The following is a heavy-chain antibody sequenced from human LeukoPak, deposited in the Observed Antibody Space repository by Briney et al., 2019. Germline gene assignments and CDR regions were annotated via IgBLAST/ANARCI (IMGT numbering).Heavy chain of an antibody. Sequence: PSETLSLTCTVSGGSITSSGYYWGWIRQPPGKGPEWIATIYYSGGRTYYNPSLKSRVTISVVTSKNQFSLKLNSVTAADTAVYYCARSVRPSYTTPGAFDIWGQGTMVTVSS. V-gene: IGHV4-39*07. CDR3: ARSVRPSYTTPGAFDI. D-gene: IGHD2-2*02. CDR2: IYYSGGRT. J-gene: IGHJ3*02. CDR1: GGSITSSGYY.